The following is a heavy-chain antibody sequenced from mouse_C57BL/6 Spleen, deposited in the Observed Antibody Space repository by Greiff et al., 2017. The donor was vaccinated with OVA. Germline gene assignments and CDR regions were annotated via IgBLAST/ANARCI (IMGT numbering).Heavy chain of an antibody. J-gene: IGHJ3*01. CDR1: GYTFTDYE. CDR2: IDPETGGT. D-gene: IGHD1-1*01. CDR3: TRWYYGISSFAY. V-gene: IGHV1-15*01. Sequence: VQLQQSGAELVRPGASVTLSCKASGYTFTDYEMHWVKQTPVHGLEWIGAIDPETGGTAYNQKFKGKAILTADKSSSTAYMELRSLTSEDSAVYYCTRWYYGISSFAYWGQGTLVTVSA.